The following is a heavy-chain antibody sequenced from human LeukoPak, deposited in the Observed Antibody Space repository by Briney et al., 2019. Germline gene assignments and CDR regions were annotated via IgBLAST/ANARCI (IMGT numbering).Heavy chain of an antibody. Sequence: SETLSLTCTVSGGSISSSSYCWGWIRQPPGKGLEWIGTIYYSGSTYYNPSLKSRVTISVDTSKNQFSLKLSSVTAADTAVYYCARAHYDILTGYQQTYYYYYMDVWGKGTTVTISS. CDR3: ARAHYDILTGYQQTYYYYYMDV. V-gene: IGHV4-39*01. CDR1: GGSISSSSYC. CDR2: IYYSGST. D-gene: IGHD3-9*01. J-gene: IGHJ6*03.